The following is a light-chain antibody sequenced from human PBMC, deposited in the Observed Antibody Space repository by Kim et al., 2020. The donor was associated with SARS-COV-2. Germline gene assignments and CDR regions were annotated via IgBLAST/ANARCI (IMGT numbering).Light chain of an antibody. J-gene: IGLJ2*01. CDR2: GKN. V-gene: IGLV3-19*01. CDR1: SLRSYY. CDR3: NSRDSNNNVL. Sequence: ALGQTVRITCQGDSLRSYYATWYQQEPGQAPILVIYGKNNRPSGIPDRFSGSSSGNTASLTIPGTQAGDEADYYCNSRDSNNNVLFGGGTQLTVL.